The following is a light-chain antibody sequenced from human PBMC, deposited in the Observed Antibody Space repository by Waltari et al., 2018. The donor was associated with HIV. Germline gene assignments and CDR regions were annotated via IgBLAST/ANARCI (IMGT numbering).Light chain of an antibody. Sequence: QSVLTQPPSASGTAGQRVTISCSGSSSNIGSNYVYWYQKLPGTAPKLLVYRNNQRPSGVPDRFSCSKSGTSASLAISGLRSEDEADYYCAAWDDSLSGVVFGGGTKLTVL. CDR3: AAWDDSLSGVV. CDR1: SSNIGSNY. CDR2: RNN. J-gene: IGLJ2*01. V-gene: IGLV1-47*01.